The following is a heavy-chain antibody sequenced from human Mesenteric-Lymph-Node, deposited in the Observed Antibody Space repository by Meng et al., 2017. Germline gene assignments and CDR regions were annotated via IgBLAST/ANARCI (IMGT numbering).Heavy chain of an antibody. D-gene: IGHD3-22*01. J-gene: IGHJ4*02. CDR1: GFTFSSYA. V-gene: IGHV3-23*01. Sequence: RGSLRLSCAASGFTFSSYAMSWVRQAPGKGLEWVSSLSASGVSTYYADSVKGRFTISRDNSKNTAYLQMNSLRADDTAVYYCAKGSSGKGGYWGQGTLVTVSS. CDR3: AKGSSGKGGY. CDR2: LSASGVST.